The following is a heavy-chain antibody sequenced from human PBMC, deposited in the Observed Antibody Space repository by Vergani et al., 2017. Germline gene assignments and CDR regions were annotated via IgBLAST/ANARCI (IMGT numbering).Heavy chain of an antibody. CDR3: ARDLGPEDGSGSNLYYYYYGMDV. V-gene: IGHV1-18*01. Sequence: QVQLVQSGAEVKKPGASVKVSCKASGYTFTSYGISWVRQAPGQGLEWMGWISAYNGNTNYAQKLQGRVTMTTDTSTSTAYMELRSLRSDDTAVYYCARDLGPEDGSGSNLYYYYYGMDVWGQGTTVTVSS. CDR1: GYTFTSYG. D-gene: IGHD3-10*01. CDR2: ISAYNGNT. J-gene: IGHJ6*02.